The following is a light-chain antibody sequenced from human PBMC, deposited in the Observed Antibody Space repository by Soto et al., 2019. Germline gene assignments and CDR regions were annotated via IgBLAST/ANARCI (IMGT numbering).Light chain of an antibody. Sequence: SYELTQPPSVSVSRGQTASITCSGDKLGDKYACWYQQKPGQSPVLVIYQDSKRPSGIPERFSGSNSGNTATLTISGTQAMDEADYYCQAWDSSTVVFGGGTNVTVL. J-gene: IGLJ2*01. CDR2: QDS. CDR3: QAWDSSTVV. V-gene: IGLV3-1*01. CDR1: KLGDKY.